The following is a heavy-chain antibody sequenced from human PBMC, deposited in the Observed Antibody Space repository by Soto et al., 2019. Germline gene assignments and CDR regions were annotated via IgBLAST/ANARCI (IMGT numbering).Heavy chain of an antibody. V-gene: IGHV1-69*12. D-gene: IGHD2-2*01. CDR1: GGTFSSYA. CDR3: ALHVPAAGYYYGMDV. J-gene: IGHJ6*02. Sequence: QVQLVQSGAEVKKPGSSVKVSCKASGGTFSSYAISWVRQAPGQGLEWMGGIIPIFGTANYAQKFQGRVTITAAESTCTAYMQLSSLRSEATALYYCALHVPAAGYYYGMDVWGQGTTVTVSS. CDR2: IIPIFGTA.